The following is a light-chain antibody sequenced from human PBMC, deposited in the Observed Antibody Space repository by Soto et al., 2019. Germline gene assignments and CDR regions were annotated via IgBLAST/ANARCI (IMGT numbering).Light chain of an antibody. CDR2: KAS. J-gene: IGKJ4*01. CDR3: QQYKSYPLT. CDR1: QSISSW. V-gene: IGKV1-5*03. Sequence: IKMAKAPSSLYTSIEDRVTIAYAASQSISSWLAWYQQKPGKAPTLLIYKASTLESGVPSRFSGSGSGTEFTLTINSVQPDDFATYYCQQYKSYPLTFGGGTKVDI.